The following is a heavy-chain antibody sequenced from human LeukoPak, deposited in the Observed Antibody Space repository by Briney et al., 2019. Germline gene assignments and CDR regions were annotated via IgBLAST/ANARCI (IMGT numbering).Heavy chain of an antibody. CDR3: ARDHGDSGYDFDY. J-gene: IGHJ4*02. CDR1: GFTFSSYS. CDR2: ISSSSSYI. Sequence: GVSLRLSCAASGFTFSSYSINWVRQAPGKGLEWVSSISSSSSYIYYADSVKGRFTISRDNAKNSLYLQMNSLRAEDTAVYYCARDHGDSGYDFDYWGQGTLVTVSS. D-gene: IGHD5-12*01. V-gene: IGHV3-21*01.